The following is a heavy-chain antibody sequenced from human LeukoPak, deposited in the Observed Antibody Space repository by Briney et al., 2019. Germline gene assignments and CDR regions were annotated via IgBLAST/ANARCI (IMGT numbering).Heavy chain of an antibody. CDR3: AKDCSSTSCYHLFGY. Sequence: GGSLRLSCAASGFTFSSYAMSWVRQAPGKGLEWVSAISGSGGSTYYADSVKGRFTISRDNSKNTLYLQMNSLGAEDTAVYYCAKDCSSTSCYHLFGYWGQGTLVTVSS. J-gene: IGHJ4*02. CDR2: ISGSGGST. CDR1: GFTFSSYA. D-gene: IGHD2-2*01. V-gene: IGHV3-23*01.